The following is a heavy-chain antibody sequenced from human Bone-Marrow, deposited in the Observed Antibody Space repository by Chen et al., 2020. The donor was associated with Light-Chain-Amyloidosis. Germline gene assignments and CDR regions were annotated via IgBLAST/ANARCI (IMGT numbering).Heavy chain of an antibody. CDR1: GSXLTDLP. Sequence: QIQLVQSGTEVKKXXASXXXXXXISGSXLTDLPIHWVRQAPGKGLEWMGGFDPEDSETIYAQKFQGRVTMTEDTSTGKASMELTSLTYEDTAIYYCVSQAHLRSTSSTWFDPWGQGTLLTVSS. CDR2: FDPEDSET. CDR3: VSQAHLRSTSSTWFDP. V-gene: IGHV1-24*01. J-gene: IGHJ5*02. D-gene: IGHD2-2*01.